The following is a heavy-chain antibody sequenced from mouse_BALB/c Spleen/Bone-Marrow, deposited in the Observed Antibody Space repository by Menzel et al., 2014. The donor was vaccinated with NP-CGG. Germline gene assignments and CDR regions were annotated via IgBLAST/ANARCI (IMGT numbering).Heavy chain of an antibody. D-gene: IGHD2-10*02. J-gene: IGHJ3*01. CDR1: GFTFSDFY. CDR2: SRNKAKHYTT. V-gene: IGHV7-1*02. Sequence: EVQLVESGGGLVQPGDSLRLSCATSGFTFSDFYMEWVRQPPGKRLEWIAASRNKAKHYTTEYSASVKGRFIVSRDTSQSILSLQRNALRAEDTAFYYCARDVGYVNYFVYWGQGTLVTVSP. CDR3: ARDVGYVNYFVY.